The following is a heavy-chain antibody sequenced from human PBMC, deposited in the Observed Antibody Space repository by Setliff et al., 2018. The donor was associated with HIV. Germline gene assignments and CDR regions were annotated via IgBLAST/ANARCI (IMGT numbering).Heavy chain of an antibody. CDR2: VSVYNDNT. J-gene: IGHJ4*02. CDR1: GYTFTNYG. CDR3: ASGTTWARGVISFDY. Sequence: ASVKVSCKASGYTFTNYGIIWVRQAPGQGLEWMGWVSVYNDNTNYAQKFQGRVTMTSDTSTSTAYMELGSLTSDDTAVYFCASGTTWARGVISFDYWGQGTQVTVSS. D-gene: IGHD3-10*01. V-gene: IGHV1-18*01.